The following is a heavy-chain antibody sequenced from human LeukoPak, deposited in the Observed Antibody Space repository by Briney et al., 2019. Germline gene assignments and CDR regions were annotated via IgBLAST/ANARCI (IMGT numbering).Heavy chain of an antibody. CDR1: AYTFTGYY. CDR3: AREGDQRDGDVEYYFDY. D-gene: IGHD4-17*01. Sequence: GASVKLSFKSSAYTFTGYYMHWVRQAPGQGLEWMGWINPNSGGTNNSQKFPVRVSMTSATSISTAYMELSRLRSDDTAVYFCAREGDQRDGDVEYYFDYWGQGTLVTVSS. CDR2: INPNSGGT. J-gene: IGHJ4*02. V-gene: IGHV1-2*02.